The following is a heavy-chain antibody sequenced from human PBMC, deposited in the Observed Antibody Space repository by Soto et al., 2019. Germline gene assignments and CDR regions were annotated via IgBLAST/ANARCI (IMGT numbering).Heavy chain of an antibody. V-gene: IGHV1-46*01. CDR1: GYTFTSYG. J-gene: IGHJ3*02. D-gene: IGHD3-16*02. CDR2: INPSGGST. CDR3: ARDSMITFGGVIVHGAFDI. Sequence: QVQLVQSGAEVKKPGASVKVSCKASGYTFTSYGISWVRQAPGQGLEWMGIINPSGGSTSYAQKFQGRVTMTRDTSTSTVYMELSSLRSEDTAVYYCARDSMITFGGVIVHGAFDIWGQGTMVTVSS.